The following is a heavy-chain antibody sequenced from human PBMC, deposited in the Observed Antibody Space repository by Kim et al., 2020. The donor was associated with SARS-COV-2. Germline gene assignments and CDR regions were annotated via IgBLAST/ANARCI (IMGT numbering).Heavy chain of an antibody. J-gene: IGHJ4*02. V-gene: IGHV3-15*01. CDR3: TTVPMGFTMGRGVIGRGCCDY. Sequence: GGSLRLSCAASGFIFSNAGMSWVRQAPGRGLEWVARINSKIDGRITDYSAPVKGRVTIASDDSKNTLYLQMNSLKTEDTAAYCCTTVPMGFTMGRGVIGRGCCDYWGQGAQVSVSP. CDR2: INSKIDGRIT. D-gene: IGHD3-10*01. CDR1: GFIFSNAG.